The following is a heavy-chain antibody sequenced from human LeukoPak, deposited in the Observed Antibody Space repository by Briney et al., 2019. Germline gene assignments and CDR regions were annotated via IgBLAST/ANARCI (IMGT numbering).Heavy chain of an antibody. CDR3: GRAGGSGYFRSRDGFDY. Sequence: SETLALTCTVSGGSLSSYYWSWVRQPPGKGLEGGGFIYYSGSTDYNPTLKSRVTRSVDTSKNQFSLKLSHVTAADAAVYCCGRAGGSGYFRSRDGFDYWGQGTLVTVSS. V-gene: IGHV4-59*01. J-gene: IGHJ4*02. CDR2: IYYSGST. D-gene: IGHD3-22*01. CDR1: GGSLSSYY.